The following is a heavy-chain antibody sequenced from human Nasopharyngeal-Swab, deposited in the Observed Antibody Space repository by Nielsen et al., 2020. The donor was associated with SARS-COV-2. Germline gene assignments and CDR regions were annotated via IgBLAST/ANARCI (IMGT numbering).Heavy chain of an antibody. V-gene: IGHV3-21*01. CDR1: GFTFSSDS. J-gene: IGHJ4*02. Sequence: GGSLRLSCAASGFTFSSDSMNWVRQAPGKGLEWVSSISSSSYIYYADSVKGRFTISRDNAKNSLCLQMNSLRAEDTAVYYCARARLGWVVVVAATPPDYWGQGTLVTVSS. CDR2: ISSSSYI. CDR3: ARARLGWVVVVAATPPDY. D-gene: IGHD2-15*01.